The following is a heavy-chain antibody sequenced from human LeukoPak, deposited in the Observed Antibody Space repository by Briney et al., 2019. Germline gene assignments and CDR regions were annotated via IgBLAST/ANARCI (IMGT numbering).Heavy chain of an antibody. Sequence: SETLSLTCTVSGGSISSYYWSWIRQPPGKGLEWIGYIYYSGSTNYNPSLKSRVTISVDTSKNQFSLKLSSVTAADTAVYYCARDLRGAIEHWGQGTLVTVSS. J-gene: IGHJ4*02. D-gene: IGHD2-21*01. CDR1: GGSISSYY. V-gene: IGHV4-59*01. CDR2: IYYSGST. CDR3: ARDLRGAIEH.